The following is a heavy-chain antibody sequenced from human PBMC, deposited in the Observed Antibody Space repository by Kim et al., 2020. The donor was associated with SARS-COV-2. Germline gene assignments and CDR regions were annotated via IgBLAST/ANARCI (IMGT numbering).Heavy chain of an antibody. CDR2: IGGDASET. Sequence: GGSLRLSCAASGFTFRSYAMSWVRQTPGKGLEWVSSIGGDASETYYADSVKGRFTLSRDNSRNTLFLQMNSLRVEDTAVYFCARKGMIVRGVVLSHDAFEIWGQGTMVIVSS. CDR3: ARKGMIVRGVVLSHDAFEI. J-gene: IGHJ3*02. CDR1: GFTFRSYA. V-gene: IGHV3-23*01. D-gene: IGHD3-10*01.